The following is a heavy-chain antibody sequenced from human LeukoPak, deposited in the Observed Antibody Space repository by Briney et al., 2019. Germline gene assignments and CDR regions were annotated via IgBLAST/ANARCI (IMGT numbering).Heavy chain of an antibody. J-gene: IGHJ4*02. CDR1: GFTFSNNW. CDR2: INPGGTEK. CDR3: AKDLPAAYFDY. D-gene: IGHD2-2*01. V-gene: IGHV3-7*04. Sequence: PGGSLRVSCAASGFTFSNNWMNWVRQAPGKGLEWVGNINPGGTEKYYVDSVTGRFTISRDNAKNSLYLQMNSLRAEDTAVYHCAKDLPAAYFDYWGQGTLVTVSS.